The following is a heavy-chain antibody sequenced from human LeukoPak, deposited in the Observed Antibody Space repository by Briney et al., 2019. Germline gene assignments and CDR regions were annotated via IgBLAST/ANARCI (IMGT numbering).Heavy chain of an antibody. CDR2: IYAGGDT. CDR3: ARSGSGWFDF. Sequence: QPGGSLRLSCAASGFTVSTNFMSWVRQAPGKGLEWVSVIYAGGDTYYADSVKSRLTNSRDNSKNTLYLQRNSLRAEDTAVYYGARSGSGWFDFWGQGTLVTVSS. V-gene: IGHV3-53*01. D-gene: IGHD6-19*01. J-gene: IGHJ4*02. CDR1: GFTVSTNF.